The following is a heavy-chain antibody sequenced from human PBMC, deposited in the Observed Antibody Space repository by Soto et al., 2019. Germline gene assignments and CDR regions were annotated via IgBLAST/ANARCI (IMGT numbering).Heavy chain of an antibody. Sequence: SETLSLTCTVSGGSISSYYWSWIRQPPGKGLEWIGYIYYSGSTNYNPSLKSRVTISVDTSKNQFSLKLSSVTAADTAVYYCERAYGDYVFDYWGQGTLGTVSS. CDR3: ERAYGDYVFDY. D-gene: IGHD4-17*01. J-gene: IGHJ4*02. CDR1: GGSISSYY. CDR2: IYYSGST. V-gene: IGHV4-59*01.